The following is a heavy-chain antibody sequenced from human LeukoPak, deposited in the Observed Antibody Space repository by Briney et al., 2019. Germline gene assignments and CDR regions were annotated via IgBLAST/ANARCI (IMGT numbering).Heavy chain of an antibody. V-gene: IGHV3-11*01. D-gene: IGHD6-6*01. CDR2: ISSSGSTI. Sequence: GGSLRLSCAASGFTFSDYYMSWLRQAPGKGLEGVSYISSSGSTIYYADSVKGRFTISRDNAKNSLYLQMNSLRAEDTAVYYCAGEYSSSSEDWYFDLWGRGTLVTVSS. J-gene: IGHJ2*01. CDR1: GFTFSDYY. CDR3: AGEYSSSSEDWYFDL.